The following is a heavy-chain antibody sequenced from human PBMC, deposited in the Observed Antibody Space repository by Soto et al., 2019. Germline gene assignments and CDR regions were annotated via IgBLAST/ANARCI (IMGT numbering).Heavy chain of an antibody. D-gene: IGHD2-21*02. J-gene: IGHJ5*01. Sequence: QVQLVQSGAEVRKPGSSLRVSCKSSGATFSTTGISWVRQAPGQGLEWMGGIIPLFGTPKYAREFQGRVSIPADESTNTVYMELNSLRPDDAAVYYCARASPVICGGDPCYRLDSSFDSWGQGSLVIVSS. CDR3: ARASPVICGGDPCYRLDSSFDS. V-gene: IGHV1-69*01. CDR2: IIPLFGTP. CDR1: GATFSTTG.